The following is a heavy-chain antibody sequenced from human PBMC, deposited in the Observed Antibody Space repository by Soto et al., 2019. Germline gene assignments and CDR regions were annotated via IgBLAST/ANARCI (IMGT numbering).Heavy chain of an antibody. CDR2: IYLGDSDT. CDR3: ARQTYCSSTSCYTVDS. D-gene: IGHD2-2*02. CDR1: GYSFTIYC. J-gene: IGHJ4*02. V-gene: IGHV5-51*01. Sequence: PGESLKISGKGSGYSFTIYCIGWVRQMPGKGLEWMGIIYLGDSDTRYSPSFQGQVTISADKSISTAYLQWSSLKASDTAMYYCARQTYCSSTSCYTVDSWGQGTLVTVSS.